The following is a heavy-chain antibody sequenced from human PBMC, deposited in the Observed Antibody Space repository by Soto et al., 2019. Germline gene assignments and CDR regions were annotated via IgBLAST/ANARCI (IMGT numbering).Heavy chain of an antibody. Sequence: GGSLRLSCAASVFTFSSYSMNWVRQAPGTGLECVSSISSSSSYIYYADSVKGRFTISRDNAKNSLYLQMNSLRAEDTAVYYCARDLYYYDSSGYYFDYWGQGTLVTVSA. CDR3: ARDLYYYDSSGYYFDY. CDR1: VFTFSSYS. D-gene: IGHD3-22*01. V-gene: IGHV3-21*01. CDR2: ISSSSSYI. J-gene: IGHJ4*02.